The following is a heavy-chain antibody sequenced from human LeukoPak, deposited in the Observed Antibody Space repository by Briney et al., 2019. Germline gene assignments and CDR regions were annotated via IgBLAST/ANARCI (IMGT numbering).Heavy chain of an antibody. J-gene: IGHJ4*02. Sequence: ASVKVSCKASGFFFTSYYMHWVRQAPGPGPEWVGIINPSDGSTSYAQEFQGRVTMTRDTSTSTVYMELSSLRSEDTAVYYCATSWGSSPNDYWGQGTLVTVSS. CDR2: INPSDGST. D-gene: IGHD6-6*01. V-gene: IGHV1-46*01. CDR1: GFFFTSYY. CDR3: ATSWGSSPNDY.